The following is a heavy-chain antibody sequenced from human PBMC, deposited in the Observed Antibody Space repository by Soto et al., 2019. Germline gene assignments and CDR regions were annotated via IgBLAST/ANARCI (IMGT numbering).Heavy chain of an antibody. CDR2: ISAYNGNT. D-gene: IGHD3-10*01. Sequence: ASVKVSCKASGYTFTSYGISWVRQAPGQGLEWMGWISAYNGNTNYSQKFQGRVTITRDTSASTAYMELSSLRSEDTAVYYCARGRAYGSGSYYNPLVIAPIDYWGQGTLVTVSS. CDR3: ARGRAYGSGSYYNPLVIAPIDY. CDR1: GYTFTSYG. V-gene: IGHV1-18*01. J-gene: IGHJ4*02.